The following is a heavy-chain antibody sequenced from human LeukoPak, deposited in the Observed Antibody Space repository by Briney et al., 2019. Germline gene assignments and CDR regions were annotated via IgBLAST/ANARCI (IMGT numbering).Heavy chain of an antibody. CDR3: ARAVVLRYFDWLSTPFDY. J-gene: IGHJ4*02. Sequence: GGSLRLSCAASGFTFSSYSMNWVRQAPGKGPEWVSSISSSSSYIYYADSVKGRFTISRDNAKNSLYLQMNSLRAEDTAVYYCARAVVLRYFDWLSTPFDYWGRGTLVTVSS. CDR2: ISSSSSYI. V-gene: IGHV3-21*01. CDR1: GFTFSSYS. D-gene: IGHD3-9*01.